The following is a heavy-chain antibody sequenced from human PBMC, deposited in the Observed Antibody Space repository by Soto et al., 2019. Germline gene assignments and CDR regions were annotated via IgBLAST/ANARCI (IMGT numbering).Heavy chain of an antibody. CDR1: GFTFSSYS. J-gene: IGHJ6*02. D-gene: IGHD6-6*01. V-gene: IGHV3-48*02. Sequence: GGSLRLSCAASGFTFSSYSMNWVRQAPGKGLEWVSYISSSSSTIYYADSVKGRFTISRDNAKNSLYLQMNSLRDEDTAVYYCARETGFGSSSAYGMDVWGQGTTVTVSS. CDR2: ISSSSSTI. CDR3: ARETGFGSSSAYGMDV.